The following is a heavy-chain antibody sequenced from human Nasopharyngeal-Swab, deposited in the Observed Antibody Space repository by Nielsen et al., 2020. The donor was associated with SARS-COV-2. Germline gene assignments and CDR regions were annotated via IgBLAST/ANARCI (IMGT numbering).Heavy chain of an antibody. CDR2: INTNTGNP. D-gene: IGHD6-19*01. J-gene: IGHJ4*02. CDR3: ARDPSLYSSGSFDY. V-gene: IGHV7-4-1*02. Sequence: WVRQAPGQGLEWMGWINTNTGNPTYAQGFTGRFVFSLDTSVSTAYLQISSLKAEDTAVYYCARDPSLYSSGSFDYWGQGTLVRLL.